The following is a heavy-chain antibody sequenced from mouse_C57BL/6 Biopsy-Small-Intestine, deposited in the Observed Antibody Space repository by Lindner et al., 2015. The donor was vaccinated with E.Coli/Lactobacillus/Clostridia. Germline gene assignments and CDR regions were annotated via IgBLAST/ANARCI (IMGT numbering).Heavy chain of an antibody. J-gene: IGHJ2*01. V-gene: IGHV3-8*01. Sequence: VQLQESGPGLAKPSQTLSLTCSVTGYSITSDYWNWIREFPGNKLEYMGYINYSGGTYYNPFLKSRISITRDTSKNQYYLQLNSVTTEDTATYYCARLGGSSYFYFDYWGQGTTLTVSS. CDR3: ARLGGSSYFYFDY. D-gene: IGHD1-1*01. CDR1: GYSITSDY. CDR2: INYSGGT.